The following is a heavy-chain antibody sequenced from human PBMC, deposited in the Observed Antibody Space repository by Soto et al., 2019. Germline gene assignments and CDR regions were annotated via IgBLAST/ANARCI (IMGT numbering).Heavy chain of an antibody. CDR2: IWYDGSNK. Sequence: VGSLRLSCAAPGFTFSSYGMHWVRQAPGKGLEWVAVIWYDGSNKYYADSVKGRFTISRDNSKNTLYLQMNSLRAEDTAVYYCARKEWELQYYFDYWGQGTLVTVSS. V-gene: IGHV3-33*01. J-gene: IGHJ4*02. CDR1: GFTFSSYG. D-gene: IGHD1-26*01. CDR3: ARKEWELQYYFDY.